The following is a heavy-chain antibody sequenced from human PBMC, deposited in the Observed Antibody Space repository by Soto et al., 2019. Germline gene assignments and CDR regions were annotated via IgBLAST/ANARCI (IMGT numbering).Heavy chain of an antibody. V-gene: IGHV3-23*01. J-gene: IGHJ6*02. CDR3: ASRYNWNYLAYYYYYGMDV. CDR1: GFTFSSYA. CDR2: ISCSGGST. D-gene: IGHD1-7*01. Sequence: PLRLSCGASGFTFSSYALSWFRQAPLNVMEWVSAISCSGGSTYYADSVKGRFTISRDNSKNTLYLQMNSLRAEDTAVYYCASRYNWNYLAYYYYYGMDVWGQGTTVTVSS.